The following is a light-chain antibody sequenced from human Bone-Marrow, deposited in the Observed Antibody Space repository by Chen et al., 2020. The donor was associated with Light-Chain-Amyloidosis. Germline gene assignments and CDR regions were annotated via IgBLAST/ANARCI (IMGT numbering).Light chain of an antibody. J-gene: IGLJ3*02. V-gene: IGLV3-21*02. Sequence: YVLTQPSSVSVAPGQTAPIACGGNNIGSTSVHWYQQTPGQTPLLVVYDDSDRPSGIPERLSGSNSGNTATLTISRVEAGDEADYYCQVWDRSSDRPVFGGGTKLTVL. CDR1: NIGSTS. CDR3: QVWDRSSDRPV. CDR2: DDS.